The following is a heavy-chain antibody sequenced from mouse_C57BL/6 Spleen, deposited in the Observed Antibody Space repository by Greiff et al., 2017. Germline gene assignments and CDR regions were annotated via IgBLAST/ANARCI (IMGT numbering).Heavy chain of an antibody. CDR2: IDPSDSYT. Sequence: QVQLQQPGAELVRPGTSVKLSCKASGYTFTSYWMHWVKQRPGQGLEWIGVIDPSDSYTNYNQKFKGKATLTVDTSSSTAYMQLSSLTSEDSAVYYCARDPLYDEEFDYWGQGTTLTVSS. V-gene: IGHV1-59*01. CDR1: GYTFTSYW. CDR3: ARDPLYDEEFDY. D-gene: IGHD2-12*01. J-gene: IGHJ2*01.